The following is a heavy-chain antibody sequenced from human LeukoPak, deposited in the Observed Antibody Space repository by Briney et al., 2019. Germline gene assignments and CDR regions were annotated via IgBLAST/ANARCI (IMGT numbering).Heavy chain of an antibody. J-gene: IGHJ6*02. Sequence: KPSETLSLTCAVYGGSFSGYYWSWIRQPPGKGLEWIWEINHSGSTNYDPSLKSRVTISVDTSKNQFSLKLSSVTAADTAVYYCARGRRYFDYRYGMDVWGQGTTVTVSS. CDR3: ARGRRYFDYRYGMDV. D-gene: IGHD3-9*01. CDR2: INHSGST. V-gene: IGHV4-34*01. CDR1: GGSFSGYY.